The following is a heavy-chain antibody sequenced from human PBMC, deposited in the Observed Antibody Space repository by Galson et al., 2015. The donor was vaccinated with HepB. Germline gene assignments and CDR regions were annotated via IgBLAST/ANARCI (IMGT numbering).Heavy chain of an antibody. CDR1: GYTFTSYG. CDR3: AREGTGYCSGGSCYIGLDH. V-gene: IGHV1-18*04. J-gene: IGHJ4*02. CDR2: ISAYNGNT. Sequence: SVKVSCKASGYTFTSYGISWVRQAPGQGLEWMGWISAYNGNTNYAQKLQGRVTMTTDTSTSTAYMELRSLRSDDTAVYYCAREGTGYCSGGSCYIGLDHWGQGTLVTVSS. D-gene: IGHD2-15*01.